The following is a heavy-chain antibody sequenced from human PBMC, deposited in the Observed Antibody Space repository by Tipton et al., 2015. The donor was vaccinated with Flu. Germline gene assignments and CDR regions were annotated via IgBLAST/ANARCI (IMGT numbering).Heavy chain of an antibody. CDR1: GFTFSSYY. Sequence: SLRLSCAASGFTFSSYYLNWVRQAPGKGLEWVSGISTSNSYTYYTDAVKGRFTISRDNAKNSLYLQMDSLKAEDTAVYYCARVETVQLYSFDYWGQGTVVTVSS. V-gene: IGHV3-21*01. J-gene: IGHJ4*02. CDR3: ARVETVQLYSFDY. CDR2: ISTSNSYT. D-gene: IGHD5-18*01.